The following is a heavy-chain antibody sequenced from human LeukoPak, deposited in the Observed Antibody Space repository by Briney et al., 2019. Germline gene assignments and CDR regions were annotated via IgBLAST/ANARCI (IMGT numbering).Heavy chain of an antibody. CDR1: GFTFSSYD. D-gene: IGHD1-1*01. CDR2: IGTTGDT. Sequence: GGSLRLSCAASGFTFSSYDMHWVRQATGKGLEWVSAIGTTGDTYYPGSVKGRFTISRENAKNSLYLQMNSLRAGNTAVYYCARARNDYYDPWGQGTLVTVSS. CDR3: ARARNDYYDP. V-gene: IGHV3-13*01. J-gene: IGHJ5*02.